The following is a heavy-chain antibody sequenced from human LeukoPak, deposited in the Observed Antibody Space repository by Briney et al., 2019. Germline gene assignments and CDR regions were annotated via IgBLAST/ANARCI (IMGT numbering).Heavy chain of an antibody. CDR2: IIPIFGTA. CDR3: AGEPGGYDSAFDY. J-gene: IGHJ4*02. Sequence: ASVKVSCKASGGTFSSYAISWVRQAPGQGLEWMGGIIPIFGTANCAQKFQGRVTITADESTSTAYMELSSLRSEDTAVYYCAGEPGGYDSAFDYWGQGTLVTVSS. V-gene: IGHV1-69*13. CDR1: GGTFSSYA. D-gene: IGHD5-12*01.